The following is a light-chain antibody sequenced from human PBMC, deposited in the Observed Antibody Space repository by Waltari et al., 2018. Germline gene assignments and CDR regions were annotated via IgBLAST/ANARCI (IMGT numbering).Light chain of an antibody. J-gene: IGKJ1*01. CDR2: RAS. Sequence: EIVLTQSPGTASLSPGERVTLSCRASQSVGSSSLAWYQQKPGQAPRRVIYRASRRATGIPDRFSGSGSGTDFSVTISRLEPEDFVVYYCQQHGTLPATFGQGTKVEIK. CDR1: QSVGSSS. V-gene: IGKV3-20*01. CDR3: QQHGTLPAT.